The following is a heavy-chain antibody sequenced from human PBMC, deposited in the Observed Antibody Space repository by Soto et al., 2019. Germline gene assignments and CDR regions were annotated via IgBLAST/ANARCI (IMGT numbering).Heavy chain of an antibody. CDR2: IDRSSSYI. Sequence: EVQLVESGGGLVKPGGSLRLSCAAFGFTFSSYSRNWVRQAPGKGLEWVSSIDRSSSYIYYADSLKGRFTISRDNAKNSLYLQMDSLRVEDTAVYYCARGSDGSSFDCWGQGTLVTVSS. J-gene: IGHJ4*02. D-gene: IGHD3-10*01. CDR3: ARGSDGSSFDC. CDR1: GFTFSSYS. V-gene: IGHV3-21*01.